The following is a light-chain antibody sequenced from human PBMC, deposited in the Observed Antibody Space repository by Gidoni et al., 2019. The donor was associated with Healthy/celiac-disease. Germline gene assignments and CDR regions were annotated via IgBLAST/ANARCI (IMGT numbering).Light chain of an antibody. V-gene: IGKV3-20*01. J-gene: IGKJ1*01. CDR3: QQYGSSPQT. CDR1: QSVSSSY. CDR2: GAS. Sequence: EIVLTQSPGTLSLSPGERATLSCRASQSVSSSYLALYQQKPGQAPRLHIYGASSRATGIPDRFSWRWVGTDFTLTISRLEPEDFAVYYCQQYGSSPQTFGQGTKVEIK.